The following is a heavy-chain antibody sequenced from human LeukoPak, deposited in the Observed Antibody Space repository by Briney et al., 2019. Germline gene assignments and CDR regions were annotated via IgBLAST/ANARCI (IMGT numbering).Heavy chain of an antibody. CDR1: GYSFTSYW. J-gene: IGHJ4*02. D-gene: IGHD2-21*02. CDR2: IYPGDSDT. V-gene: IGHV5-51*01. Sequence: RGESLKISCKGSGYSFTSYWIGWVRQMPGKGLEWMGIIYPGDSDTRYSPSFQGQVTISADKSITTAYLQWSSLQASDTAMYYCARRAYCGGDCYLDYWGQGTLVTVSS. CDR3: ARRAYCGGDCYLDY.